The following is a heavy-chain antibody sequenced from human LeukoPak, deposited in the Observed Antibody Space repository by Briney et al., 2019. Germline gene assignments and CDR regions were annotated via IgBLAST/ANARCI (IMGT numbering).Heavy chain of an antibody. D-gene: IGHD3-10*01. CDR1: GGSFSGYY. V-gene: IGHV4-34*01. CDR3: ARGKRFGDFNWFDH. CDR2: INHSGST. Sequence: PSETLSLTCAVYGGSFSGYYWSWIRQPPGKGLEWIGEINHSGSTNYNPSLKSRVTFSVDTSKNQFSLKLSSVTAADTAVYYCARGKRFGDFNWFDHWGQGTLVTVSS. J-gene: IGHJ5*02.